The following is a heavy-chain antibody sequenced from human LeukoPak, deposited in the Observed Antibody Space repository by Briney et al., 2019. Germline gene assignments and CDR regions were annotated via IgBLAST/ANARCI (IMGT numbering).Heavy chain of an antibody. CDR3: ARVKMGATISDFYYYYRDV. V-gene: IGHV3-64*02. CDR2: IIGNGGRT. J-gene: IGHJ6*03. Sequence: GGSLRLSCAASGFTFSSYTMVWVRQAPGKGLEYAAAIIGNGGRTHYTDAVKGRFTISRDNSENTVFLQMGSLRADDMAVYYCARVKMGATISDFYYYYRDVWGKGTTVTVSS. CDR1: GFTFSSYT. D-gene: IGHD1-26*01.